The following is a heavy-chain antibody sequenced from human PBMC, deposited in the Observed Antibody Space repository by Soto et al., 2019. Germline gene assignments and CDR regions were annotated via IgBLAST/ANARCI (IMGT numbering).Heavy chain of an antibody. CDR2: INHSGST. J-gene: IGHJ6*03. CDR3: ARGYCSGGSCYYPGYYYYYYYMDV. Sequence: PSATLSLTCAVSGGSFSGYYWSWIRQPPGKGLEWIGEINHSGSTNYNPSLKSRVTISVDTSKNQFSLKLSSVTAADTAVYYCARGYCSGGSCYYPGYYYYYYYMDVWGKGTTVTVSS. D-gene: IGHD2-15*01. CDR1: GGSFSGYY. V-gene: IGHV4-34*01.